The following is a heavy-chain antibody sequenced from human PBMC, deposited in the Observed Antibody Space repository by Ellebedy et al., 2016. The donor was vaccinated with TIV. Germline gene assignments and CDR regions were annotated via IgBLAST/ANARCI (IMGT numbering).Heavy chain of an antibody. D-gene: IGHD3-3*01. CDR3: ARASSGRYDFWSAYYGGFDY. Sequence: ASVKVSCXASGYTFTGYYMHWVRQAPGQGLEWMGWINPNSGDTNYVQKFQGRVTMTRDTSIRTVYMELSRLRSDDTAVYYCARASSGRYDFWSAYYGGFDYWGQGTLVTVSS. CDR2: INPNSGDT. J-gene: IGHJ4*02. CDR1: GYTFTGYY. V-gene: IGHV1-2*02.